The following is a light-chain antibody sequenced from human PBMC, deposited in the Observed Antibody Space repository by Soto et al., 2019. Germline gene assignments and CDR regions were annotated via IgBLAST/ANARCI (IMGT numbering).Light chain of an antibody. CDR1: SSNIGNNY. Sequence: QSVLTQPPSVSAAPGQKVTISCSGISSNIGNNYVSWYQQLPGTAPKLLIYDNNKRPSGIPDRFSGSKTGTSATLAISWVRYEDEADYYCAAWYDSRSGPVFGGGTKLTVL. CDR3: AAWYDSRSGPV. V-gene: IGLV1-51*01. J-gene: IGLJ2*01. CDR2: DNN.